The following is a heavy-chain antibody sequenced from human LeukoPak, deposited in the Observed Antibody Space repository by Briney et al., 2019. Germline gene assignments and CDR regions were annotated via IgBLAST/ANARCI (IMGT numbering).Heavy chain of an antibody. J-gene: IGHJ4*02. Sequence: PGGSLRLSCAASGFTFSSYAMSWVRQAPGKGLEWVSAISGSGGSTYYADSVKGRFTISRDNSKNTLYLQMNSLRAEDTAVYYCARDRGDGKFYFDYWGQGALVTVSS. CDR2: ISGSGGST. V-gene: IGHV3-23*01. CDR3: ARDRGDGKFYFDY. CDR1: GFTFSSYA. D-gene: IGHD5-12*01.